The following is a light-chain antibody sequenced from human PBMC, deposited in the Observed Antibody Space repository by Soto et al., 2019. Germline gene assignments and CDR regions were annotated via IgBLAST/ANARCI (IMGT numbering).Light chain of an antibody. J-gene: IGKJ1*01. CDR3: QQSFSPLWT. V-gene: IGKV1-39*01. CDR2: AAS. CDR1: QSVSNY. Sequence: MTQSPATLSVSPGERATLSCRASQSVSNYLNWYQQKPGKAPKLLIYAASSMQSGVPSRFSGSGSETDFTLTISSLQPDDSATYYCQQSFSPLWTFGQGTKVEV.